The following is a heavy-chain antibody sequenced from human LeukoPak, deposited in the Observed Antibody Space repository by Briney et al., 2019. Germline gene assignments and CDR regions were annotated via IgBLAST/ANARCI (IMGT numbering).Heavy chain of an antibody. CDR2: ISAYNGNT. CDR3: ARQFPVGYCSSTSCYTGENWFDP. Sequence: ASVKVSCKASGYTFTSYGISWVRQAPGQGREWMGWISAYNGNTNYAQKLQGRVTMTTDTSTSTAYMELRSLRSDDTAVYYCARQFPVGYCSSTSCYTGENWFDPWGQGTLVTVSS. D-gene: IGHD2-2*02. V-gene: IGHV1-18*01. J-gene: IGHJ5*02. CDR1: GYTFTSYG.